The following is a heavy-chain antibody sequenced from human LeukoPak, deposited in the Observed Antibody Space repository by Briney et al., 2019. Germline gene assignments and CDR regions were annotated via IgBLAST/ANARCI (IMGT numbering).Heavy chain of an antibody. CDR3: ARQGAGASHYDDTGLPRGAFDI. Sequence: GEPLNFSGKASGFRFTDSLIGGVRQMPGKGLEWMGVFFPRGSAARYRQSFRGQVAISVDKSINPASLQWTSLKASDTVVYYCARQGAGASHYDDTGLPRGAFDIWGQGTMVTVSS. CDR2: FFPRGSAA. V-gene: IGHV5-51*01. D-gene: IGHD3-22*01. J-gene: IGHJ3*02. CDR1: GFRFTDSL.